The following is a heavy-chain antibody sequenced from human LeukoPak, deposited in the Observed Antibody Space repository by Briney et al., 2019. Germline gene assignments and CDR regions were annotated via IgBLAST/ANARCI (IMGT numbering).Heavy chain of an antibody. CDR3: ARGPNSNWSGLDF. J-gene: IGHJ4*02. V-gene: IGHV3-74*01. CDR1: GFSFSGHW. D-gene: IGHD6-6*01. CDR2: ISPTGSTT. Sequence: PGGSLRLSCTASGFSFSGHWIRWARQLPGKGLVWVSRISPTGSTTSYADSVKGRFTVSRDNAKNTLYLQVNNLRAEDTAVYYCARGPNSNWSGLDFWGQGTVVTVSS.